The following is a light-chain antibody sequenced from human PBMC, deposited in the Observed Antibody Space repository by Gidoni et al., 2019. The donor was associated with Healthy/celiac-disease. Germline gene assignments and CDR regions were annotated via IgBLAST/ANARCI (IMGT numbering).Light chain of an antibody. CDR3: QSYDSSLSGSV. CDR2: GNS. CDR1: SSNTGAGYD. Sequence: QSVLTQQPSVSGAPGQRVTISCTGSSSNTGAGYDVHWYQQLPGTAPKLLISGNSNRPSGVPDRFSGSKSGTSASLAITGLQAEDEADYYCQSYDSSLSGSVFGGGTKLTVL. J-gene: IGLJ2*01. V-gene: IGLV1-40*01.